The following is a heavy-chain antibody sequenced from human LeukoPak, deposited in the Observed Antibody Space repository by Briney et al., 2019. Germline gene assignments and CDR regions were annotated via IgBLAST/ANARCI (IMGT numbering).Heavy chain of an antibody. J-gene: IGHJ4*02. V-gene: IGHV3-7*01. CDR3: ARERRPTVLYFDY. CDR1: GFTFSSYW. Sequence: GGSLRLSCAASGFTFSSYWMSWDRQAPGKGLEWVANIKQDGSGKYYVDSVKGRFTISRDNAKNSLYLQMNSLRAEDTAVYYCARERRPTVLYFDYWGQGTLVTVSS. D-gene: IGHD4-17*01. CDR2: IKQDGSGK.